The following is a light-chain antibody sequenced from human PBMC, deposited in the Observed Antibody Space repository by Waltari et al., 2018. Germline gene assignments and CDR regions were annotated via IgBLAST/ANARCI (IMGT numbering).Light chain of an antibody. CDR2: DAS. CDR3: QKYGSLPAT. CDR1: QSISRF. J-gene: IGKJ1*01. V-gene: IGKV3-20*01. Sequence: EIMLTQSPGTLSLSPGERATLSCRASQSISRFLAWYQQKPGQAPRLLIHDASTRATGIPDRFSGSGSGTDFSLTINRLEPEDIAVYYCQKYGSLPATFGQGTKVEIK.